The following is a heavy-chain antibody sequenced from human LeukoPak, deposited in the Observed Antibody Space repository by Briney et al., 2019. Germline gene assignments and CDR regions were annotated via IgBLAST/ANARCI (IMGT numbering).Heavy chain of an antibody. V-gene: IGHV3-11*01. CDR1: GFSFSDYF. Sequence: SGGSLRLSCVASGFSFSDYFMSWIRQAPGKGLEWVSYISSSTSTIYYADSVKGRFTISRDNAKNSLYLQMNSLRAEDTAVYYCARGLRAVTHYFDYWGQGTLVTVSS. J-gene: IGHJ4*02. CDR3: ARGLRAVTHYFDY. CDR2: ISSSTSTI. D-gene: IGHD4-17*01.